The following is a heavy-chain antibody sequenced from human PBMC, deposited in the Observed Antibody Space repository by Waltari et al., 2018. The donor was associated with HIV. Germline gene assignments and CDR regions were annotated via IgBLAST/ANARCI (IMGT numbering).Heavy chain of an antibody. CDR1: GYTFTSSY. J-gene: IGHJ4*02. D-gene: IGHD3-3*01. V-gene: IGHV1-46*01. CDR3: AGGIYDYWTGTRDYFDH. Sequence: QVQLVQSGAEVKKPGASVKVSCKASGYTFTSSYIHWVRQAPGQGLEWMGIINPSGGSTHYAQRFQGRVTMTRDTSTSTVYMELSSLTSDDTAVYYCAGGIYDYWTGTRDYFDHWGQGTLVTVSS. CDR2: INPSGGST.